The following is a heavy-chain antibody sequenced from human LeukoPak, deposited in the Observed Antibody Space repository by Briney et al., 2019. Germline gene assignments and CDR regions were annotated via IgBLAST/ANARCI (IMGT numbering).Heavy chain of an antibody. CDR1: GFNFSTFA. CDR3: ATYRQVLLPFES. V-gene: IGHV3-23*01. Sequence: GGSLRLSCAASGFNFSTFAMIWVRQPPGKGLGWVSSIFPSGGEIHYADSVRGRFTISRDNSKSILSLQMNSLIAEDTAIYYCATYRQVLLPFESWGQGTLVTVSS. CDR2: IFPSGGEI. J-gene: IGHJ4*02. D-gene: IGHD5-18*01.